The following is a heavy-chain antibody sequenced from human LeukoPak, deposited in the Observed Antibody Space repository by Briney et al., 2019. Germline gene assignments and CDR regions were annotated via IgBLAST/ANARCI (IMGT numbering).Heavy chain of an antibody. V-gene: IGHV3-30-3*01. D-gene: IGHD3-10*01. CDR3: ARDGGYYGSGSYYNPSY. CDR2: ISYVGSNK. J-gene: IGHJ4*02. CDR1: GFTFSSYD. Sequence: GGSLRLSCAASGFTFSSYDMHWVRQAPGKGLEWVAVISYVGSNKYYADSVKGRFTISRDDSKNTLYLQMNSLRAEDTAVYYWARDGGYYGSGSYYNPSYWGQGTLVTVSS.